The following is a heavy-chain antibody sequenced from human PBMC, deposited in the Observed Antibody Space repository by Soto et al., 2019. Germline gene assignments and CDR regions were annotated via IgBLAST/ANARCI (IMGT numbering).Heavy chain of an antibody. D-gene: IGHD2-2*01. J-gene: IGHJ6*02. Sequence: GASVRVSCKASGRTFSNYTISWVRHAPGQGLEWMGGIIPVFGTTDYEQKFQGRVTITADGSTSTAYMKLSSLRSADTAVYYCARSSPYIVVRKPTGNQDYYGMDVWGQGTTVTVSS. CDR1: GRTFSNYT. CDR3: ARSSPYIVVRKPTGNQDYYGMDV. CDR2: IIPVFGTT. V-gene: IGHV1-69*13.